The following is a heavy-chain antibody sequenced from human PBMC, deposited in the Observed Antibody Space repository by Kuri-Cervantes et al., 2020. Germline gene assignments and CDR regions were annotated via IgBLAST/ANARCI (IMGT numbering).Heavy chain of an antibody. CDR2: ISYDGSNK. Sequence: GESLKISCAASGFTFSSYAMHWVRQAPGKGLEWVAVISYDGSNKYYADSVKGRFTISRDNSKNTLYLQMNSLRAEDTAVYYCARDGVDIVATFPWYYMDVWGKGTTVTVSS. J-gene: IGHJ6*03. D-gene: IGHD5-12*01. CDR3: ARDGVDIVATFPWYYMDV. V-gene: IGHV3-30*07. CDR1: GFTFSSYA.